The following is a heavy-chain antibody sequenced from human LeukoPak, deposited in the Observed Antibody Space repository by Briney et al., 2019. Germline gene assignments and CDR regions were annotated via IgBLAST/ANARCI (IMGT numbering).Heavy chain of an antibody. Sequence: SETLSLTCAVYGGSFSGYYWSWIRQPPGKGLEWIGEINHSGSTNHNPSLKSRVTMSVDTSKNHFSLKLSSVTAADTAVYYCAREEYSYWGQGTLVTVSS. CDR1: GGSFSGYY. CDR2: INHSGST. D-gene: IGHD2-15*01. V-gene: IGHV4-34*01. J-gene: IGHJ4*02. CDR3: AREEYSY.